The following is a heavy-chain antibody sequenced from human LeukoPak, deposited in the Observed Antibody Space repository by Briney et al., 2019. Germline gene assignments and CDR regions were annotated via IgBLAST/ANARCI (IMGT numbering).Heavy chain of an antibody. V-gene: IGHV4-59*01. J-gene: IGHJ4*02. CDR3: ARGLASAGMGL. CDR1: GSSISSYY. Sequence: PSETLSLTCTVSGSSISSYYWSWIRQPPGKGLEWIGYIYYSGSTNYNPSLKSRVTISVDTSKNQFSLKLSSVTAADTAVYYCARGLASAGMGLWGQGTLVTVSS. D-gene: IGHD6-13*01. CDR2: IYYSGST.